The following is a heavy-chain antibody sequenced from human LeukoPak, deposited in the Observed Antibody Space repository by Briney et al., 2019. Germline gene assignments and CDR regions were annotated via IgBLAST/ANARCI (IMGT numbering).Heavy chain of an antibody. CDR1: GGSISSGN. CDR2: ISGSGGST. D-gene: IGHD1-26*01. Sequence: GTLSLTCAVSGGSISSGNWWSWVRQAPGKGLEWVSAISGSGGSTYYADSVKGRFTISRDNSKNTLYLQMNSLRAEDTAVYYCAKDLGKWEPQNPDYWGQGTLVTVSS. V-gene: IGHV3-23*01. CDR3: AKDLGKWEPQNPDY. J-gene: IGHJ4*02.